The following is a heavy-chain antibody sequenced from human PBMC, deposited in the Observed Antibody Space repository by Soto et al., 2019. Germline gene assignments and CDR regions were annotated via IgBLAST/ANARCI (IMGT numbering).Heavy chain of an antibody. CDR2: INHSGST. J-gene: IGHJ3*02. CDR1: GGSFSGYY. D-gene: IGHD5-12*01. CDR3: ARGGGWIDAFDI. Sequence: QVQLQQWGAGLLKPSETLSLTCAVYGGSFSGYYWSWIRQPPGKGLEWIGEINHSGSTNYNPSLKSRVTISVDTSQNQFSLKLSSVTAADTAVYYCARGGGWIDAFDIWGQGTMVTVSS. V-gene: IGHV4-34*01.